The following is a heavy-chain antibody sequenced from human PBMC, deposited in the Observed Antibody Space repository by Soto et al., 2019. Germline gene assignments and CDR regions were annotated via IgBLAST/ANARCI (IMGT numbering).Heavy chain of an antibody. J-gene: IGHJ6*02. Sequence: ASVKVSCKASGYTFTSYYMHWVRQAPGQGLEWMGIINPSGGSTSYAQKFQGRVTMTRDTSTSTVYMELSSLRSEDTAVYYCASSMVAANYYYYYYGMDVWGQGTKVTVYS. CDR1: GYTFTSYY. CDR2: INPSGGST. D-gene: IGHD2-15*01. V-gene: IGHV1-46*01. CDR3: ASSMVAANYYYYYYGMDV.